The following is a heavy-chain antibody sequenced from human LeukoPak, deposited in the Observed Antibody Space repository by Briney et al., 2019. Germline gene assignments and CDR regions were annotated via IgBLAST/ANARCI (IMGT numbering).Heavy chain of an antibody. V-gene: IGHV1-69*06. J-gene: IGHJ4*02. Sequence: SVKVSCKASGYTFTSYGISWVRQAPGQGLEWMGGIIPIFGTANYAQKFQGRVTITADKSTSTAYMELSSLRSEDTAVYYCARALNPHYYDSSGYYYYPGDYWGQGTLVTVSS. CDR2: IIPIFGTA. CDR3: ARALNPHYYDSSGYYYYPGDY. D-gene: IGHD3-22*01. CDR1: GYTFTSYG.